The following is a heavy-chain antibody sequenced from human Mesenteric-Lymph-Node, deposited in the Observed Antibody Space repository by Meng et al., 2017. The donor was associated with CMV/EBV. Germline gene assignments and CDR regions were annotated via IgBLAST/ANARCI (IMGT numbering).Heavy chain of an antibody. CDR3: ARLLEGYCTNGVCYSPYFDY. Sequence: ASVKVSCKASGYTFTGYYIHWVRQAPGQGLEWLGWINPYTDDAKYAQKFQGRVTITRDTSISTAYVELNSLRAEDTAVYYCARLLEGYCTNGVCYSPYFDYWGQGTLVTVS. V-gene: IGHV1-2*02. J-gene: IGHJ4*02. D-gene: IGHD2-8*01. CDR2: INPYTDDA. CDR1: GYTFTGYY.